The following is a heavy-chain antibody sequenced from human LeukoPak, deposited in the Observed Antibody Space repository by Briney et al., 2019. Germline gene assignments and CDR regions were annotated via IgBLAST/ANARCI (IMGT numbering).Heavy chain of an antibody. D-gene: IGHD3-22*01. CDR3: AREIDYYDSSGYFDY. CDR1: GGYISTDH. Sequence: SETLSLTCTVSGGYISTDHWSWIRQPPGKGLEWIGYIYYSGSTNYNPSLKSRVTISVDTSKNQFSLKLSSVTAADTAVYYCAREIDYYDSSGYFDYWGQGTLVTVSS. V-gene: IGHV4-59*01. J-gene: IGHJ4*02. CDR2: IYYSGST.